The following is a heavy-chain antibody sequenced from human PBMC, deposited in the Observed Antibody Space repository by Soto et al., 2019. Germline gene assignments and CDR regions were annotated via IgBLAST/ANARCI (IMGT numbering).Heavy chain of an antibody. CDR3: ARETEWSHQL. CDR2: INGDGTST. J-gene: IGHJ1*01. V-gene: IGHV3-74*01. Sequence: GGSLRLSCAASGFTSRSFWMHWFRQAPGKGLLWVSRINGDGTSTSYADSVRGRFTISRDNAKNTLLLQMNSLRVEDSAVYYCARETEWSHQLWGTGTLVTVSS. CDR1: GFTSRSFW. D-gene: IGHD3-3*01.